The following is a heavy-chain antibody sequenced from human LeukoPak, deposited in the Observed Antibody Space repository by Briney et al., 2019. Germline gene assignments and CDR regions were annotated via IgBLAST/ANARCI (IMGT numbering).Heavy chain of an antibody. CDR1: GGSISSSSYY. J-gene: IGHJ4*02. D-gene: IGHD6-19*01. CDR2: IFYSGST. Sequence: SETLSLTCTVSGGSISSSSYYWGWIRQPPGKGLEWIGGIFYSGSTYYNPSLKSRVTISVDTSKNQFSLKLSSVTAADTAVYYCARQNGRSGWHPFWYWGPGTLVTVSS. CDR3: ARQNGRSGWHPFWY. V-gene: IGHV4-39*01.